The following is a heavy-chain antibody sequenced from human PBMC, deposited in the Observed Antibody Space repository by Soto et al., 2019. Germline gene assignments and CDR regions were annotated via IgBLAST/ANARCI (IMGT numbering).Heavy chain of an antibody. CDR2: IYYSGST. CDR1: GGSIISYY. J-gene: IGHJ5*02. Sequence: SEALSLTCTFSGGSIISYYWSWIRQPPGKGLEWIGYIYYSGSTNYNPSLKSRVTISVDTSKNQFSLKLSSVTAADTAVYYCARVVVLWFGELSQYNWFDPWGQGTLVTVSS. D-gene: IGHD3-10*01. V-gene: IGHV4-59*01. CDR3: ARVVVLWFGELSQYNWFDP.